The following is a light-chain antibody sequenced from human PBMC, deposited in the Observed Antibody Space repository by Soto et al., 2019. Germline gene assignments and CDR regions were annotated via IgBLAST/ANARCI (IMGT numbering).Light chain of an antibody. Sequence: VHMTHSPSSLSASVEYRVIITFLASQSISNHLKWYQQKPGKAPKLLIYKASTLKSGVPSRFSGSGSGTEFTLTISSLQPDDFATYYCQHYNSYSEAFGQGTKVDIK. CDR1: QSISNH. CDR2: KAS. V-gene: IGKV1-5*03. J-gene: IGKJ1*01. CDR3: QHYNSYSEA.